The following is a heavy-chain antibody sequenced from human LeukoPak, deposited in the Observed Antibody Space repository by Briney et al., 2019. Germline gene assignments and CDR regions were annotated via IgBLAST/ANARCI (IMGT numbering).Heavy chain of an antibody. D-gene: IGHD6-6*01. Sequence: GASVKVSCKPSGYTFTIYGISWVRQAPGQGLEWMGWISAYNGNTKYAQKFQGRVTMTTDTSTSTAYMELSSLRSDDTAVYYCARDREAARPGWFDPWGQGTLATVSS. J-gene: IGHJ5*02. CDR1: GYTFTIYG. V-gene: IGHV1-18*01. CDR2: ISAYNGNT. CDR3: ARDREAARPGWFDP.